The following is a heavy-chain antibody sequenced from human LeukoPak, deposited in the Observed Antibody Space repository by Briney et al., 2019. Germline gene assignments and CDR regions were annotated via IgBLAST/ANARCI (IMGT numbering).Heavy chain of an antibody. J-gene: IGHJ1*01. D-gene: IGHD3-22*01. V-gene: IGHV3-23*01. CDR3: AKDSDYYHSSGYYYAYFQH. CDR1: GFTFSSCA. Sequence: GGSLRLSCAASGFTFSSCAMSWVRQAPGKGLEWVSAISGSGGSTYYAGSVKGRFTISRDNAKNSLYLQMNSLRDEDTAVYYCAKDSDYYHSSGYYYAYFQHWGQGTLVTVSS. CDR2: ISGSGGST.